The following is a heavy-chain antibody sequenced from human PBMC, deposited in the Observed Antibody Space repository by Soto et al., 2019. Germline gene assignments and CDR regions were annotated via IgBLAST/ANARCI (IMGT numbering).Heavy chain of an antibody. CDR3: ARGPDYGDFFY. D-gene: IGHD4-17*01. V-gene: IGHV4-59*01. Sequence: QVLLQESGPGLVKPSETLSLTCTVSDGSISSYYWSWIRQPPGKGLEWIGYISYSGSTNYNPSLQSRVTISLDTSKPQFSLRLSSVTAVDTAVYYCARGPDYGDFFYWGQGTLVTVSS. J-gene: IGHJ4*02. CDR1: DGSISSYY. CDR2: ISYSGST.